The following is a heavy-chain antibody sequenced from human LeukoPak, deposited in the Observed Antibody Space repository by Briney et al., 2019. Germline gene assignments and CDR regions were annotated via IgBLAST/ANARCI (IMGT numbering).Heavy chain of an antibody. D-gene: IGHD5-12*01. CDR2: IDPSDSYT. CDR3: ATSDIVATSFGD. CDR1: GYSFTSYW. J-gene: IGHJ4*02. Sequence: GESLRISCKGSGYSFTSYWISWVRQMPGKGLEWMGRIDPSDSYTNYSPSFQGHVTISADKSTSTAYLQWSSLKASDTAMYYCATSDIVATSFGDWGQGTLVTVSS. V-gene: IGHV5-10-1*01.